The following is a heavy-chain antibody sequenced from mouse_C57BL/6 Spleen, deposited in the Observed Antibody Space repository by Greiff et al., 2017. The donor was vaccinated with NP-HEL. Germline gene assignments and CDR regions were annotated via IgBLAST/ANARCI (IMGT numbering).Heavy chain of an antibody. D-gene: IGHD2-5*01. CDR3: ARQGDSNYGYYYAMDY. V-gene: IGHV5-6*01. CDR1: GFTFSSYG. J-gene: IGHJ4*01. CDR2: ISSGGSYT. Sequence: EVKVVESGGDLVKPGGSLKLSCAASGFTFSSYGMSWVRQTPDKRLEWVATISSGGSYTYYPDSVKGRFTLSRDNAKNTLYLQLSSLKSEDTAMYYGARQGDSNYGYYYAMDYWGQGTSVTVSS.